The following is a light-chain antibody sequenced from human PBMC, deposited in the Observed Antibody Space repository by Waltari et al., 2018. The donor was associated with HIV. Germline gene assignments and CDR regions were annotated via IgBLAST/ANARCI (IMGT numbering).Light chain of an antibody. Sequence: QSVLTQPPSVSGAPGQRVTLSCTGSRSNIGTHEVHWYQQFPGTAPRLLIYNTNSRPSGVPDRFAGSKSGTSASLAINGLQAEDEAGYYCQSSDSTLSGSVFGGGTKLTVL. CDR2: NTN. J-gene: IGLJ2*01. CDR1: RSNIGTHE. CDR3: QSSDSTLSGSV. V-gene: IGLV1-40*01.